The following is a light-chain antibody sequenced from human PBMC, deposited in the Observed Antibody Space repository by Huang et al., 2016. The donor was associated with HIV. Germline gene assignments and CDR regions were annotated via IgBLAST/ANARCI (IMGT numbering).Light chain of an antibody. Sequence: IQMTQSPSSLSASVGDRVTITCRASQSIDGYVNWYQQKPGKAPKLLISSASTLHTGVPTRFSGSGSGTDYTLIIDNLQPDDFATYFCQQSYSTLITFGQGSRLDTK. CDR1: QSIDGY. CDR2: SAS. CDR3: QQSYSTLIT. V-gene: IGKV1-39*01. J-gene: IGKJ5*01.